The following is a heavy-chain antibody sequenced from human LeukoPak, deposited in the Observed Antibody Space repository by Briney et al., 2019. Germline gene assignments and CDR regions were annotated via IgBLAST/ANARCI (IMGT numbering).Heavy chain of an antibody. CDR2: IYSGGST. Sequence: PGGSLRLSCAASGFTVSSNHMSWVRQGPGKGLEWVSVIYSGGSTYYADSVKGRFTISRDNSKNTLYLQMNSLRAEDTAVYYCASHSSSWYGFDFWGQGTLVPVSS. CDR3: ASHSSSWYGFDF. V-gene: IGHV3-53*01. CDR1: GFTVSSNH. J-gene: IGHJ4*02. D-gene: IGHD6-13*01.